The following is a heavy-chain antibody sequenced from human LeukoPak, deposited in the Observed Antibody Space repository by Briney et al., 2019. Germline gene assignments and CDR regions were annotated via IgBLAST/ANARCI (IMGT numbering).Heavy chain of an antibody. CDR3: ARGSGCSSSSCHAGEFDY. CDR2: IFNSGSA. J-gene: IGHJ4*02. Sequence: SETLSLTCTVSGDSISSYSWNWIRQPAGEGLEWIGHIFNSGSANYHPSLKSRVTMSVDTSTKQFSLNLPSVTAADTAVYYCARGSGCSSSSCHAGEFDYWGQGTLVTVSS. D-gene: IGHD2-2*01. V-gene: IGHV4-4*07. CDR1: GDSISSYS.